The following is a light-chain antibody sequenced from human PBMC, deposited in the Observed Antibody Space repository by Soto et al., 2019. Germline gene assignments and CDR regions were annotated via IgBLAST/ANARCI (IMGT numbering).Light chain of an antibody. CDR2: DAS. Sequence: EVVLTQSPATLSLSPGERATLSCRASQSVDTYLAWYQQKPGQPPRLLIYDASNRATGIPARFSGSGSGTDFTLTITTLEPEDFAVYYCQQRGNWPPWTFGPGTKV. CDR1: QSVDTY. J-gene: IGKJ3*01. CDR3: QQRGNWPPWT. V-gene: IGKV3-11*01.